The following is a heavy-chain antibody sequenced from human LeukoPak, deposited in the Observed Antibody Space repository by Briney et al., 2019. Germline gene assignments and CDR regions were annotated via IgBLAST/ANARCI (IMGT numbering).Heavy chain of an antibody. V-gene: IGHV5-51*01. Sequence: GESLKISCKGSGYTFSSYWIGWVRQMPGKGLEWMGIIYPGDSDTRYSPSLQGQVTISVDTSIGTAYLQWSSLKASDTAMYYCARRPLWFGESPEYYFDYWGQGTLVTVSS. J-gene: IGHJ4*02. CDR1: GYTFSSYW. D-gene: IGHD3-10*01. CDR3: ARRPLWFGESPEYYFDY. CDR2: IYPGDSDT.